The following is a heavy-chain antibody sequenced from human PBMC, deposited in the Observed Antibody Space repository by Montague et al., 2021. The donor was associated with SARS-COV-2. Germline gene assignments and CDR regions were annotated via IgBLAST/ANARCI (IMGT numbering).Heavy chain of an antibody. Sequence: SETLSLTCSVSGGSFSSSSYYWGWIRQPPGKGPEWIGSIYYSGSTXYNPSLKSRVTMSVDTSKKQFSLRLTSVTAADTAVYYCARGARQGYGFRLGSFDYWGQGTLVTVSS. D-gene: IGHD3-10*01. CDR3: ARGARQGYGFRLGSFDY. J-gene: IGHJ4*02. CDR2: IYYSGST. CDR1: GGSFSSSSYY. V-gene: IGHV4-39*01.